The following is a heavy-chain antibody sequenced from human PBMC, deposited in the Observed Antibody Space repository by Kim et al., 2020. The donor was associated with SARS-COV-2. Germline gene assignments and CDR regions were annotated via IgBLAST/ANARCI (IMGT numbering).Heavy chain of an antibody. D-gene: IGHD2-21*01. J-gene: IGHJ4*02. Sequence: ICYADSGEGRFTISRDNARNSVYLDMNSLGVDDTAIYYCERGWCGQVGDYWGQGARVTVSS. CDR2: I. V-gene: IGHV3-21*01. CDR3: ERGWCGQVGDY.